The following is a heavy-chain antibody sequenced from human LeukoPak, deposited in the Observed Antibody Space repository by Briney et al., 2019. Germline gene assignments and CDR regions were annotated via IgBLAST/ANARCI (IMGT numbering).Heavy chain of an antibody. J-gene: IGHJ4*02. D-gene: IGHD3-10*01. Sequence: GGSLRLSCAVSGITLSNYGMSWVRQAPGKGLEWVAGLSGSGGGTNYADSVQGRFTISRDNPRNTLYLQMNSLRAEDTAVYFCAKRGVVIRVFLVGFHKEAYYFDSWGQGALVTVSS. V-gene: IGHV3-23*01. CDR2: LSGSGGGT. CDR1: GITLSNYG. CDR3: AKRGVVIRVFLVGFHKEAYYFDS.